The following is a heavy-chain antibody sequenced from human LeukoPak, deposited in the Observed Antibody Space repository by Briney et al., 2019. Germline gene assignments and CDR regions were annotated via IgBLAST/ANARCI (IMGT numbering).Heavy chain of an antibody. CDR3: AKDRLSAFDI. V-gene: IGHV3-23*01. J-gene: IGHJ3*02. CDR1: GFTFSSYA. CDR2: ISGSGGST. Sequence: GGSLRLSCAASGFTFSSYAMSWVRQAPGKGLGWVSTISGSGGSTYYADSVKGRFTISRDNSKNTLYLQMNSLRAEDTAVYYCAKDRLSAFDIWGQGTMVTVSS.